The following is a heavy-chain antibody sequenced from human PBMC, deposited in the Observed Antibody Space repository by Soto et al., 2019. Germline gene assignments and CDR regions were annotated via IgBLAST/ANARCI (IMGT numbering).Heavy chain of an antibody. D-gene: IGHD3-10*01. J-gene: IGHJ4*02. Sequence: GGSLRLSCAGSGFTFRWFGMNWVRQAPGKGLEWVARISNDGSNEYYVDSVKGRFTISRDNSKNTLYLQMDSLRAEDTAVYYCAKGEVRGIIPSYFDYWGLGTLVTV. CDR1: GFTFRWFG. CDR3: AKGEVRGIIPSYFDY. V-gene: IGHV3-30*18. CDR2: ISNDGSNE.